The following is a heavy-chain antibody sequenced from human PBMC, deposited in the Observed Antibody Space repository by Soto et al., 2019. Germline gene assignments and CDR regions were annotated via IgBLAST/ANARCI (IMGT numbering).Heavy chain of an antibody. J-gene: IGHJ4*02. CDR3: ARRYGYSFDY. D-gene: IGHD1-1*01. V-gene: IGHV4-59*08. CDR2: IYYSGST. CDR1: GGSISSYY. Sequence: QVQLQESGPGLVKPSETLSLTCTVSGGSISSYYWSWIRQPPGKGLEWIGYIYYSGSTNYNPSLKRRVTIAVDTSKNQSSLKLSSVNAADTAVYYCARRYGYSFDYWGQGTLVTVSS.